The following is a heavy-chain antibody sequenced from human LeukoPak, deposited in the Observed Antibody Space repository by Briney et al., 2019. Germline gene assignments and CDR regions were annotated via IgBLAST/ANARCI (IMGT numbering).Heavy chain of an antibody. CDR2: ISNDGSDT. CDR1: GFTFTNYW. Sequence: GGSLRLSRAASGFTFTNYWMNWIRQVPGKGLEWVSHISNDGSDTDYADSVKGRFTISRDNAKNTLYLQMRSLRAEDTAVYYCVRYFYGSGSYDYWGQGTLLTVSS. D-gene: IGHD3-10*01. CDR3: VRYFYGSGSYDY. J-gene: IGHJ4*02. V-gene: IGHV3-74*01.